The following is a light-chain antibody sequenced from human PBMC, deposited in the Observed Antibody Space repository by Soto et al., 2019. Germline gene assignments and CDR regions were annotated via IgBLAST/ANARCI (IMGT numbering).Light chain of an antibody. J-gene: IGKJ4*01. CDR2: GAS. V-gene: IGKV3-20*01. CDR3: QQYDNSPLT. CDR1: QSVSSSY. Sequence: VFTPSPRTLSLSPGERAAPSCRASQSVSSSYLAWYQQKPGQAPRLLIYGASNRATGIPDRFSGSGSGTDFTLTISRLEPEDFAVYYCQQYDNSPLTFGGGTKVDI.